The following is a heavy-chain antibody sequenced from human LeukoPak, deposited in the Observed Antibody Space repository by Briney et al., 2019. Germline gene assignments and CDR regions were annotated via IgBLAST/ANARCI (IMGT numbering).Heavy chain of an antibody. CDR1: GFTFSNYA. D-gene: IGHD3-3*01. CDR3: ARNGYYGFWSGYQTSNLVDY. CDR2: ISGSGGST. Sequence: PGGSLRLSCAASGFTFSNYAMSWVRQAPGKGLEWVSGISGSGGSTYYADSVKGRFTISRDNAKNSLYLQMNSLRAEDTAVYYCARNGYYGFWSGYQTSNLVDYWGQGTLVTVSS. V-gene: IGHV3-23*01. J-gene: IGHJ4*02.